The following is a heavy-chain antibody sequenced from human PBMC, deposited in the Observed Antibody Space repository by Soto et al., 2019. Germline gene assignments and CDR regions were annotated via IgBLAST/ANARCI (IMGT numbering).Heavy chain of an antibody. CDR3: SGEVASGY. V-gene: IGHV3-30*03. D-gene: IGHD2-21*01. CDR1: GFTVSTYG. J-gene: IGHJ4*02. CDR2: ISRDGGTK. Sequence: QVQLVESGGGVVQPGRSLRLSCAVSGFTVSTYGMHWVRQAPGKGLEWVAVISRDGGTKYYADSVKGRFTISRDNSRNKLFFEMNSLSGVDMAVYYCSGEVASGYWGQGTLVTVSS.